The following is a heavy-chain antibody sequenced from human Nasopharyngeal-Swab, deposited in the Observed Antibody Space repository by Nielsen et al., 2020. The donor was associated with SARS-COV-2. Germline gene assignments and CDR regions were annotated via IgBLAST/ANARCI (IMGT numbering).Heavy chain of an antibody. D-gene: IGHD3-10*01. CDR3: AKAETPYYYGSGPIHYYYGMDV. CDR2: ISGSGGST. J-gene: IGHJ6*02. Sequence: TCAASGFTFGSYAMSWVRQAPGKGLEWVSAISGSGGSTYYSDSVKGRFTISRDNSKNTLYLQMNSLRAEDTAVYYCAKAETPYYYGSGPIHYYYGMDVWGQGTTVTVSS. V-gene: IGHV3-23*01. CDR1: GFTFGSYA.